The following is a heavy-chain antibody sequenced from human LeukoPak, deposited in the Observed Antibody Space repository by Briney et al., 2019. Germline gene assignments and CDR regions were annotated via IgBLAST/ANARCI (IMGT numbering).Heavy chain of an antibody. Sequence: ASVKVSCKASGYTFTGYYMYWVRQAPGQGLEWMGWINPNGGGTNYAQKFQGRVTMTRDTSISTAYMELSRLRFDDTAVYYCARFYDSSGYGDDAFDFWGQGTMVTVSS. CDR2: INPNGGGT. CDR1: GYTFTGYY. J-gene: IGHJ3*01. CDR3: ARFYDSSGYGDDAFDF. V-gene: IGHV1-2*02. D-gene: IGHD3-22*01.